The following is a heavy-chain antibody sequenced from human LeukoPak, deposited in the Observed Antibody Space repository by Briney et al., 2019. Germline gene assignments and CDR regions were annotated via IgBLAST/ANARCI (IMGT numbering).Heavy chain of an antibody. CDR2: ISSTSTYI. Sequence: PGVSLRLSCAASEFTFSSYTINWVRQAPGKGLEWVSSISSTSTYISYADSVKGRFTISRDNAKNSLYLQMNSLRAEDTAVYYCARGGGNFDYWGQGTLVTVSS. D-gene: IGHD2-15*01. CDR1: EFTFSSYT. CDR3: ARGGGNFDY. V-gene: IGHV3-21*01. J-gene: IGHJ4*02.